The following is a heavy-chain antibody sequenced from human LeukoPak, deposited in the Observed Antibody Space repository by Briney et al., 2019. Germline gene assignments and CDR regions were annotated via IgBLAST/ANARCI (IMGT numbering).Heavy chain of an antibody. D-gene: IGHD6-13*01. CDR2: ISWNSGSI. J-gene: IGHJ4*02. CDR3: AKDHNPAAGSFDY. V-gene: IGHV3-9*01. Sequence: GRSLRLSCAASGFTFDDYAMHWVRQAPGKGLEWVSGISWNSGSIGYADSVKGRFTISRDNAKNSLYLQMNSLRAEDTALYYCAKDHNPAAGSFDYWGQGTLVTVSS. CDR1: GFTFDDYA.